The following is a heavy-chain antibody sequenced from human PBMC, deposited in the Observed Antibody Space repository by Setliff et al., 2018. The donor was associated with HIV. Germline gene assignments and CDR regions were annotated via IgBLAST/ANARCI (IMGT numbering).Heavy chain of an antibody. D-gene: IGHD6-13*01. V-gene: IGHV4-34*01. J-gene: IGHJ5*02. CDR1: GGSFRGYY. CDR2: IDHSGST. Sequence: ETLSLTCAVYGGSFRGYYWNWIRQSPDKGLEWIGEIDHSGSTNYNPSLRSRVIMSADTPKSQFSLNLTSLTAGDTAVYYCARGTKGSRWSVTRINWFDTWGQGTLGTSPQ. CDR3: ARGTKGSRWSVTRINWFDT.